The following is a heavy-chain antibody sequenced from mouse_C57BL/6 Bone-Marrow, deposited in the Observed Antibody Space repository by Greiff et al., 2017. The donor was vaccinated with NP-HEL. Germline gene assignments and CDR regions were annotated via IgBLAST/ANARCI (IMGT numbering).Heavy chain of an antibody. Sequence: DVHLVESGPELVKPGASVKIPCKASGYTFTDYNMDWVKQSHGKSLEWIGDINPNNGGTIYNQKFKGKATLTVDKSSSTAYMELRSLTSEDTAVYYCARGGYYYGLAYWGQGTLVTVSA. CDR1: GYTFTDYN. V-gene: IGHV1-18*01. J-gene: IGHJ3*01. D-gene: IGHD1-1*01. CDR2: INPNNGGT. CDR3: ARGGYYYGLAY.